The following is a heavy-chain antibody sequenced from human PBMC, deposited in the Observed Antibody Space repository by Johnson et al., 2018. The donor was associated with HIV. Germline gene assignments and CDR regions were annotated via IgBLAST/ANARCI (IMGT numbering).Heavy chain of an antibody. J-gene: IGHJ3*02. CDR1: GFIFSSYV. D-gene: IGHD3-10*01. CDR3: ARGLYGLGSYYKTPLGAFDI. V-gene: IGHV3-53*01. Sequence: VQLVESGGGLIQPGRSLRLSCAASGFIFSSYVMYWVRQAPGKGLEWVSVIYSGGSTYYADSVKGRFTISRDNSKNTLYLQMNSLRAEDTAVYYCARGLYGLGSYYKTPLGAFDIWGQGTMVTVSS. CDR2: IYSGGST.